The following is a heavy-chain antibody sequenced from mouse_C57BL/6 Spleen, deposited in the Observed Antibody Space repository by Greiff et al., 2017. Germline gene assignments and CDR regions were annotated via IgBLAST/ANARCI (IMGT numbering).Heavy chain of an antibody. V-gene: IGHV14-1*01. CDR3: SPFYYKFSWFAY. D-gene: IGHD2-1*01. CDR1: GFNIKDYY. CDR2: IDPEDGDT. J-gene: IGHJ3*01. Sequence: VQLQQSGAELVRPGASVKLSCTASGFNIKDYYMHWVKQRPEQGLEWIGRIDPEDGDTEYAPKFQGKDTMTADTSSNTAYLQLSSLTSEDTAVYYCSPFYYKFSWFAYWGQGTLVTVSA.